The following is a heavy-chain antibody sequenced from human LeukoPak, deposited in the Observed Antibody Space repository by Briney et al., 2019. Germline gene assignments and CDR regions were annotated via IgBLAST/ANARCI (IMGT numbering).Heavy chain of an antibody. V-gene: IGHV4-59*01. CDR1: GGSISSYY. D-gene: IGHD3-10*01. CDR2: IYYSGST. Sequence: SETLSLTCTVSGGSISSYYWSWIRQPPGKGLEWIGYIYYSGSTNYNPSLKSRVTISVDTSKNQFSLKLSSVTAADTAVYYCARRVRSAYYGSGSSYFDYWGQGTLVTVSS. CDR3: ARRVRSAYYGSGSSYFDY. J-gene: IGHJ4*02.